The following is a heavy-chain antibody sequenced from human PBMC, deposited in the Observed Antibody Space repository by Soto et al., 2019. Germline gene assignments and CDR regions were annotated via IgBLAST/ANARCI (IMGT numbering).Heavy chain of an antibody. V-gene: IGHV1-69*12. Sequence: QVQLVQSGAEVKKPGSSVKVSCKASGGTFSSYAISWVRQAPGQGLEWMGGIIPIFGTANYAQKFQGRVTXXAXEXXSTAHMELSSVRSEDTAVYYCAREGDIVASDAFDIWGQGTMVTVSS. J-gene: IGHJ3*02. D-gene: IGHD5-12*01. CDR3: AREGDIVASDAFDI. CDR2: IIPIFGTA. CDR1: GGTFSSYA.